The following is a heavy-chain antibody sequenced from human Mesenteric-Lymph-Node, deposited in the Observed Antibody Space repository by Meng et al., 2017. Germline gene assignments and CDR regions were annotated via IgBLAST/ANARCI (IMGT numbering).Heavy chain of an antibody. V-gene: IGHV5-51*01. CDR2: TYPGGSDT. J-gene: IGHJ4*02. D-gene: IGHD2-15*01. CDR3: AVCSGGACYRVFDY. CDR1: GYSFTSYW. Sequence: KVSCKGSGYSFTSYWIGWVRQMSGQGLEWMGITYPGGSDTRYSPSFQGQVTISADKSINTAYLQWSSLKSSDTAIYYCAVCSGGACYRVFDYWGQGTLVTVSS.